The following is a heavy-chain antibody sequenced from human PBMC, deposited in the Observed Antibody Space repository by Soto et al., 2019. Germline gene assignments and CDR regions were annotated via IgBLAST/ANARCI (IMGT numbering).Heavy chain of an antibody. CDR1: GFTFSSYA. CDR3: AKGASDFWSGYYSHDAFDI. Sequence: GGSLRLSCAASGFTFSSYAMSWVRQAPGKGLEWVSAISGSGGSTYYADSVKGRFTISRDNSKNTLYLQMNSLRAEDTAVYYCAKGASDFWSGYYSHDAFDIWGQGTMVIVSS. V-gene: IGHV3-23*01. CDR2: ISGSGGST. J-gene: IGHJ3*02. D-gene: IGHD3-3*01.